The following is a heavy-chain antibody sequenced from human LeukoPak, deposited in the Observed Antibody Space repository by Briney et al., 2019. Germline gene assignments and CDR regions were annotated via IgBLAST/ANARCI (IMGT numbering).Heavy chain of an antibody. CDR1: GFTFSSYA. CDR2: ISYDGSNK. D-gene: IGHD3-22*01. Sequence: PGGSLRLSCAASGFTFSSYAMHWVRQAPGKGLEWVAVISYDGSNKYYADSVKGRFTISRDNSKNTLYLQMNSLRAEDTAVYYCARDLGYYDSSGYYYSTHFDYWGQGTLVTVSS. CDR3: ARDLGYYDSSGYYYSTHFDY. J-gene: IGHJ4*02. V-gene: IGHV3-30-3*01.